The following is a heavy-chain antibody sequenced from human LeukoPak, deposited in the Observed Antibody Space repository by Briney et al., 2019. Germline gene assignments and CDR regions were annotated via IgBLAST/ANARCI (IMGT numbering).Heavy chain of an antibody. V-gene: IGHV4-59*01. CDR2: IYYSGST. Sequence: SETLSLTCTVSGGSISSYYWSWIRQPPGKGLEWMGYIYYSGSTNYNPSLKSRVTISVDTSKNQFSLKLSSVTVADTAVYYCAREGFLEWLTGFDPWGQGTLVTVSS. CDR3: AREGFLEWLTGFDP. J-gene: IGHJ5*02. CDR1: GGSISSYY. D-gene: IGHD3-3*01.